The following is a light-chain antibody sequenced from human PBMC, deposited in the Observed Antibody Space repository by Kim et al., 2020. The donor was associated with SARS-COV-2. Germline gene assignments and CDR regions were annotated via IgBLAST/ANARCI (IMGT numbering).Light chain of an antibody. V-gene: IGKV3-20*01. CDR1: QSVSSSY. J-gene: IGKJ2*01. CDR3: QQYGSTPSYT. Sequence: EIVLTQSPGTLSLSPGERATLSCRASQSVSSSYLAWYQQKPGQAPRLLIYGASSRATGIPDRFSGSGSGTDFSLTISRLVPEDFAVYYCQQYGSTPSYTFGQGTKLEI. CDR2: GAS.